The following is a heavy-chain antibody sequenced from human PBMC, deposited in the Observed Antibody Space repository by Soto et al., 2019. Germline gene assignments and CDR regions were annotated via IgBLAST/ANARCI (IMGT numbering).Heavy chain of an antibody. J-gene: IGHJ4*02. V-gene: IGHV3-33*01. CDR2: IWYDGSNK. D-gene: IGHD2-8*01. CDR1: GFTFSSYG. Sequence: GGSLRLSCAASGFTFSSYGMHWVRQAPGKGLEWVAVIWYDGSNKYYADSVKGRFTISRDNSKNTLYLQMNSLRAEDTAVYYCARGIVLMVYGREGYFDYWGQGTLVTVSS. CDR3: ARGIVLMVYGREGYFDY.